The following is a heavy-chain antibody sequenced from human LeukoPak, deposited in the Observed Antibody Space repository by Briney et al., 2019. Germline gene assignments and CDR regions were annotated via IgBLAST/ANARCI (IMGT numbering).Heavy chain of an antibody. V-gene: IGHV4-39*01. J-gene: IGHJ4*02. CDR1: GGSISSSSYY. CDR2: MYYSGST. D-gene: IGHD3-3*01. CDR3: ARHGRDDFWSGPHVYYFDS. Sequence: SETLSLTCTVSGGSISSSSYYWGWIRQPPGKGLEWIGSMYYSGSTYYNPSLKSRVTISVDTSKNQFSLKLSSVTAADTAVYYCARHGRDDFWSGPHVYYFDSWGQGSLVTVSS.